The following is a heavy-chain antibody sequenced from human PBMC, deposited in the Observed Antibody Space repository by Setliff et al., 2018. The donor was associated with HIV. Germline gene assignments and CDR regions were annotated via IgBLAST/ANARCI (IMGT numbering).Heavy chain of an antibody. CDR3: VKHVDSDFSGDPDWFDP. V-gene: IGHV4-59*04. D-gene: IGHD2-15*01. Sequence: SETLSLTCTVSGDSISRYYWSWIRQPPGKGLEWIGSFSYNGGRRYTPSLKSRVTISADMSKNQFSLNLNSVTAADTAVYYCVKHVDSDFSGDPDWFDPWGQGIPVTVSS. CDR1: GDSISRYY. J-gene: IGHJ5*02. CDR2: FSYNGGR.